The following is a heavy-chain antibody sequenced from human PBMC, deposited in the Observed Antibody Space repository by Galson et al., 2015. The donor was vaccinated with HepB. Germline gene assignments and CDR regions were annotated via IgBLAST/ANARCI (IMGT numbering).Heavy chain of an antibody. J-gene: IGHJ6*02. D-gene: IGHD2-15*01. CDR3: ARVRGFCSGGNCYSPRYYGMDV. V-gene: IGHV5-51*01. Sequence: QSGAEVKKPGESLKISCKSSGYTFSNYWIGWVRQMPGNGLEWMGIFYPGDFDIRYSPSFQGHVTISADKSISTAYLQWSSLKASDSAIYYCARVRGFCSGGNCYSPRYYGMDVWGQGTTVTV. CDR2: FYPGDFDI. CDR1: GYTFSNYW.